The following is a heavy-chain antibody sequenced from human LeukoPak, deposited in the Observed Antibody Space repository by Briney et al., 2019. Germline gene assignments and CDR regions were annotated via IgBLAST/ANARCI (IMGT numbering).Heavy chain of an antibody. J-gene: IGHJ4*02. D-gene: IGHD3-22*01. V-gene: IGHV3-74*01. Sequence: GGSLRLSCAASGFSFSRYWMHWVRQGPGKGLVWVSRINSDGTSTAYPDSVKGRFTISRDNAKNTLYMQMNSLRAEDTAVYHCVRDRDDSSGYYFDYWGQGTLVTVSS. CDR3: VRDRDDSSGYYFDY. CDR1: GFSFSRYW. CDR2: INSDGTST.